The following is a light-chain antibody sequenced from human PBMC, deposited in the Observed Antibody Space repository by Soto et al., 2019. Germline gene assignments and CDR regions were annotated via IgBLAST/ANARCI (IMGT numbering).Light chain of an antibody. CDR1: QSINKW. CDR2: DAS. V-gene: IGKV1-5*01. J-gene: IGKJ1*01. Sequence: HYSRSAWVGDPVTITCRASQSINKWLAWYQVKPGKAPKLLMHDASSLESGVPSRFSGSASGTEFTLTISSLQPDDFATYCCKLYTTHSWTFGQ. CDR3: KLYTTHSWT.